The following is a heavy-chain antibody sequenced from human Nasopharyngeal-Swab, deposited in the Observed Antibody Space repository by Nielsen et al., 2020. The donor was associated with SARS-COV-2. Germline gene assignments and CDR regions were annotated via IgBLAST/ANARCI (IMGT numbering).Heavy chain of an antibody. CDR3: TPGDYCYYGMDV. CDR1: GFTFSGSA. J-gene: IGHJ6*02. CDR2: IRSKANSYAT. V-gene: IGHV3-73*01. Sequence: GESLKISCAASGFTFSGSAMHWVRQASGKGLEWVGRIRSKANSYATAYAASVKGRFTISRDDSKNTAYLQMNSLKTEDTAVYYCTPGDYCYYGMDVWGQGTTVTVSS.